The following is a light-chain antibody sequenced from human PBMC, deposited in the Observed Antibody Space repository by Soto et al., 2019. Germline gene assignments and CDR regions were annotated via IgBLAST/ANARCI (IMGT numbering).Light chain of an antibody. J-gene: IGLJ3*02. Sequence: QSVLTQPPSAYGTPGQRVTISCSGSSSNIGSNYVYWYQQLPGTAPKLLIYSNNQRPSGVPDRFSGSKSGTSASLAISGRRSEDEADYYCAAWDDSLSGPVFGGGTKLTVL. CDR3: AAWDDSLSGPV. CDR1: SSNIGSNY. CDR2: SNN. V-gene: IGLV1-47*02.